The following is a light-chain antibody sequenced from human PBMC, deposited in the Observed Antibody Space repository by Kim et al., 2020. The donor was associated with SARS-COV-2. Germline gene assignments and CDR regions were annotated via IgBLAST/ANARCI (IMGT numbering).Light chain of an antibody. CDR3: QQANRFPLT. Sequence: DIQMTQSPSSVSASVGDRVTITCRASQGISRSLAWYQQKPGKAPNLLIYLASTLQTGVPSRFSGSGSGTDFTLTISSLQPEDFATYHCQQANRFPLTFGGGTKVDIK. J-gene: IGKJ4*01. V-gene: IGKV1-12*01. CDR1: QGISRS. CDR2: LAS.